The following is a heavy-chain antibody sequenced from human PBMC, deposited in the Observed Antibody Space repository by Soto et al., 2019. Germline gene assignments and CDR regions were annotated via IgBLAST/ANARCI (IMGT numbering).Heavy chain of an antibody. J-gene: IGHJ4*02. Sequence: EVQLVESGGGLVQPGGSLRLSCAASGFTFSSYWMHWVRQAPGKGLVWVSRINSDGSSTSYADSVKGRFTISRDNAKNTMYVQMNSLRAEDTAVYYCAISRLFRLDYWGQGILVTVSS. CDR2: INSDGSST. CDR1: GFTFSSYW. D-gene: IGHD2-15*01. CDR3: AISRLFRLDY. V-gene: IGHV3-74*01.